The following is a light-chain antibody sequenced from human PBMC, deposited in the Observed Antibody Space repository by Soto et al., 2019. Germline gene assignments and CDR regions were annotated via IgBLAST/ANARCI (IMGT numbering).Light chain of an antibody. V-gene: IGKV1-12*01. J-gene: IGKJ5*01. CDR1: QGIGDR. Sequence: DIQMTQSPSSVSASVGDRVTLTCRASQGIGDRLAWYQQKPGKVPQLLIYFASTLGSGVPSRFSGSGSGTDFILTINTLQADDFATYYCLQYNSFSLITFGQGTRLEIK. CDR3: LQYNSFSLIT. CDR2: FAS.